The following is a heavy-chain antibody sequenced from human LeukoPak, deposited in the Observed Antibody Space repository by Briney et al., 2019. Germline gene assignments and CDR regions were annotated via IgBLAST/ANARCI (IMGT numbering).Heavy chain of an antibody. CDR2: MNPNSGNT. J-gene: IGHJ5*02. D-gene: IGHD6-13*01. Sequence: ASVKVSCKASGYTFTRYDINWVRQATGQGLEWMGWMNPNSGNTGYAQKFQGRVTMTRNTSISTAYMELSSLRSEDTAVYYCARSYSSSSSPYNWFDPWGQGTLVTVSS. V-gene: IGHV1-8*01. CDR1: GYTFTRYD. CDR3: ARSYSSSSSPYNWFDP.